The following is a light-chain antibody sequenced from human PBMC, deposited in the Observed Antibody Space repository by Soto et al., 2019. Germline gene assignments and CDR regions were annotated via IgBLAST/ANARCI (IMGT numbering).Light chain of an antibody. CDR2: DAS. Sequence: AIQLTQSPSSLSASVGDRVTITCRASQVISSALAWYQQKPGKAPKLLIYDASSLESGVPSRFSGSGSGTDFTLTISSLQPADFATYYCQQFNSYEYTFGQGNKLEIK. V-gene: IGKV1-13*02. J-gene: IGKJ2*01. CDR1: QVISSA. CDR3: QQFNSYEYT.